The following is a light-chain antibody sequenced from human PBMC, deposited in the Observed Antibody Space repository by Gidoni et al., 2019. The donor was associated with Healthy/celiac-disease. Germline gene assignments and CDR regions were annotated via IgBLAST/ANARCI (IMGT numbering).Light chain of an antibody. Sequence: EIVMTQSPATLSVSPGERATLSCRASQSVSSKLAWYQQKPGQAPRLLLYGASTRATGIPARFSGSGSGTEFTLTISSLQSEDFAVYYCQQYNNWRGTFGQGTKVEIK. CDR2: GAS. CDR3: QQYNNWRGT. V-gene: IGKV3-15*01. CDR1: QSVSSK. J-gene: IGKJ1*01.